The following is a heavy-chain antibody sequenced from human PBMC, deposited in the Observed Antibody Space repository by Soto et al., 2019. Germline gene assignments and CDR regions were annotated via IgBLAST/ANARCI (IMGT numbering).Heavy chain of an antibody. D-gene: IGHD3-10*01. CDR3: ASLGRFIRYYFDY. CDR1: GFTFSDYY. V-gene: IGHV3-11*06. Sequence: SLRLSCAASGFTFSDYYMSWIRQAPGKGLEWVSYISSSSSYTNYADSVKGRFTISRDNAKNSLYLQMNSLRAEDTAVYYCASLGRFIRYYFDYWGQGTLVTVSS. J-gene: IGHJ4*02. CDR2: ISSSSSYT.